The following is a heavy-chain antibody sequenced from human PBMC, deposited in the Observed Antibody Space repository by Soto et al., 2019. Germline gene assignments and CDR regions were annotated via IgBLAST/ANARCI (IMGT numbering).Heavy chain of an antibody. J-gene: IGHJ6*02. V-gene: IGHV4-31*03. CDR2: IYYSGST. D-gene: IGHD3-10*01. CDR1: GGSISSDGNY. Sequence: QVQLQESGPGLVKSSQTLSLTCTVSGGSISSDGNYWSWIRQHPGKGLEWIGYIYYSGSTNYNPYHKSRVTISVDTSKNQFSLKLNSVTAADTAVYYCARARMVRGIIYYYGMDVWGQGTTVTVSS. CDR3: ARARMVRGIIYYYGMDV.